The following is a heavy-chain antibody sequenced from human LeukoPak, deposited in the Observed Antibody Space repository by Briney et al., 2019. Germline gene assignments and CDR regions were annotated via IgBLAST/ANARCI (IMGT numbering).Heavy chain of an antibody. V-gene: IGHV4-59*08. CDR3: ARQYNYYYYYYMDV. J-gene: IGHJ6*03. CDR1: GGSISSYY. Sequence: PSETLSLTCTVSGGSISSYYWSWIRQPPGKGLEWIGYIYYSGSTNYNPSLKSRVTISVDTSKNQFSLKLSSVTAADTAVYYCARQYNYYYYYYMDVWGKGTTVTISS. CDR2: IYYSGST. D-gene: IGHD5-18*01.